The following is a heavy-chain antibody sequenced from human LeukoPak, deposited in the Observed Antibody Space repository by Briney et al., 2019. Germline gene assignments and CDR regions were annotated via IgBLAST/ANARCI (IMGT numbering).Heavy chain of an antibody. CDR2: INHSGST. CDR3: AREGYGYSSGWYYDY. V-gene: IGHV4-34*01. D-gene: IGHD6-19*01. J-gene: IGHJ4*02. CDR1: GGSFSGYY. Sequence: SETLSLTCAVYGGSFSGYYWSWIRQPPGKGLEWIGEINHSGSTNYNPSLKSRVTISVDTSKNQFSLKLSSVTAADTAVYYCAREGYGYSSGWYYDYWGRGTLVTVSS.